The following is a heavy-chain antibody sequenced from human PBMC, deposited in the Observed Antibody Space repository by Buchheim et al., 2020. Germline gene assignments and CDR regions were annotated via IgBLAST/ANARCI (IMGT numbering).Heavy chain of an antibody. J-gene: IGHJ4*02. Sequence: EVQLLESGGGLVQPGGSLRLSCAASGFSFNNYGLTWVRQAPGKGLEWVSAISISGDSTDYADSVKGRFTISRENSKNTLYLQMNSLRAEDKAVYYCTKRSLSGGQTIDYWGQGTL. V-gene: IGHV3-23*01. CDR2: ISISGDST. CDR1: GFSFNNYG. CDR3: TKRSLSGGQTIDY. D-gene: IGHD1-26*01.